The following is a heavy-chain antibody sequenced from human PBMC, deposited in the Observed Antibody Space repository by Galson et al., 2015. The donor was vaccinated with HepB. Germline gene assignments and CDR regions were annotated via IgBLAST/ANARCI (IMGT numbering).Heavy chain of an antibody. CDR2: INGRGPTR. V-gene: IGHV3-23*01. CDR1: GFIFRHHA. J-gene: IGHJ5*02. D-gene: IGHD3-16*01. CDR3: VKEGSWFGGDWFDP. Sequence: SLRLSCAGSGFIFRHHAMAWIRQAPGKGREWVSGINGRGPTRSYSDAVKGRFSISRENSKDTVFLQMDNLRAEDTAVYYCVKEGSWFGGDWFDPWGQGALVTVS.